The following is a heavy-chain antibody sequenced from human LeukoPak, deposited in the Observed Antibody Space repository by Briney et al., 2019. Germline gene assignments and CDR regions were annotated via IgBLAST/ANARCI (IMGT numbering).Heavy chain of an antibody. Sequence: PGRSLRLSCAASGFTFNSYAMSWVRQAPGKGLEWVSAIRGSGGGTYYADSVKGRFTISRDNSKNTLYLQMNSLRDEDTALYYCAKAGIGVVGYFDYWGQGTLVTVSS. D-gene: IGHD6-19*01. V-gene: IGHV3-23*01. CDR3: AKAGIGVVGYFDY. CDR2: IRGSGGGT. J-gene: IGHJ4*02. CDR1: GFTFNSYA.